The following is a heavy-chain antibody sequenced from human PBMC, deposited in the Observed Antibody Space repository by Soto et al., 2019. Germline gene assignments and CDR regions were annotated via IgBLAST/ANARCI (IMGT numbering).Heavy chain of an antibody. D-gene: IGHD2-2*01. J-gene: IGHJ2*01. Sequence: QVQLQESGPGLVKPSQTLSLTCTVSGGTISSGGYYWSWIRQHPGKGLEWIGYIYYSGSTYYNPSLKSRVTISVDTSKNQFSLKLSSVTAADTAVYYCARDNCSSTSCYEWYFDLWGRGTLVTVSS. CDR2: IYYSGST. V-gene: IGHV4-31*03. CDR3: ARDNCSSTSCYEWYFDL. CDR1: GGTISSGGYY.